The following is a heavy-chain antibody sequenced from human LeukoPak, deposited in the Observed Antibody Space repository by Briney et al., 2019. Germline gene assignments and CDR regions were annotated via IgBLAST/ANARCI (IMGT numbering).Heavy chain of an antibody. CDR2: INSDGRST. CDR1: GFTFSSYW. V-gene: IGHV3-74*01. CDR3: ARDRRAHRNCYYYMDV. J-gene: IGHJ6*03. Sequence: GGSLRLSCAASGFTFSSYWMHWVRQAPGKGLVWVSRINSDGRSTSYADSVKGRFTISRDNAKNTLYLQMNSLRAEDTAVYYCARDRRAHRNCYYYMDVWGKGTTVTVSS.